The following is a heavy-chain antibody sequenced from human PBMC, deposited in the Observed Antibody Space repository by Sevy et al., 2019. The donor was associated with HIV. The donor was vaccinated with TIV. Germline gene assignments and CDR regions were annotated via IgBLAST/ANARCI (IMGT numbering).Heavy chain of an antibody. CDR2: ISSSGSTI. CDR1: GFIFSRYE. Sequence: GGSLGLSCAASGFIFSRYEMNWVRQAPGKGLEWVSFISSSGSTISYADSVRGRFTISRDNAKNSLYLQMNGLRADDTAVYYCARDLPPSATTVAHFDYWGQGTLVTVSS. D-gene: IGHD4-17*01. V-gene: IGHV3-48*03. J-gene: IGHJ4*02. CDR3: ARDLPPSATTVAHFDY.